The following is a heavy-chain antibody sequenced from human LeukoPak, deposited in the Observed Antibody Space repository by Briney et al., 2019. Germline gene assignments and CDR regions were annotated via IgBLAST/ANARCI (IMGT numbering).Heavy chain of an antibody. J-gene: IGHJ5*02. CDR1: GFTFSSYS. CDR2: ISSSSSYI. CDR3: ARVAIAAAGTPNWFDP. Sequence: GGSLRLSCAASGFTFSSYSMNWVRQAPGKGLEWVSSISSSSSYIYYADSVKGRFTISRDNAKNSLYLQMNSLRAEDTAVYYCARVAIAAAGTPNWFDPWGQGTLVSVSS. V-gene: IGHV3-21*01. D-gene: IGHD6-13*01.